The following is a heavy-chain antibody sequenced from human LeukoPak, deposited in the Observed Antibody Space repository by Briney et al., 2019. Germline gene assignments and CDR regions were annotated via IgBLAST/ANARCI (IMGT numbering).Heavy chain of an antibody. D-gene: IGHD3-22*01. Sequence: GGSLRLSCAASGFTFSSYSMNWVRQAPGKGLEWVSSISSSSSYIYYADLVKGRFTISRDNAKNSLYLQMNSLRAEDTAVYYCARDYYDSSGYPYYFDYWGQGTLVTVSS. CDR3: ARDYYDSSGYPYYFDY. J-gene: IGHJ4*02. CDR1: GFTFSSYS. CDR2: ISSSSSYI. V-gene: IGHV3-21*01.